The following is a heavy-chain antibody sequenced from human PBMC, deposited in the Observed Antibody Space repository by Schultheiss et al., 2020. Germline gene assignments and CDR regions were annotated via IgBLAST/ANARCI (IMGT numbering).Heavy chain of an antibody. CDR2: IYWNDDK. V-gene: IGHV2-70*01. J-gene: IGHJ4*02. CDR1: GFSLSTSGMC. D-gene: IGHD6-13*01. Sequence: SGPTLVKPTQTLTLTCTFSGFSLSTSGMCVSWIRQPPGKALEWLALIYWNDDKRYSTSLKTRLTISKDTSKNQVVLTMTNMDPVDTATYYCVRGLYSSSWLYFDYWGQGTLVTVSS. CDR3: VRGLYSSSWLYFDY.